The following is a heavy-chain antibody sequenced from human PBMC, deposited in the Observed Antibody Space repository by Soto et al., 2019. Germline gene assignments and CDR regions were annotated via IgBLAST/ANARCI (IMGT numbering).Heavy chain of an antibody. Sequence: GGSLRLSCVASGFTFDDYAMHWVRQAPGKGLEWVSGISWNSDIVGYADSVKGRFTVSRDNAKKSLYLQMGSLRPEDTALYYCAKDIGIQDNWNHGYFDYWGQGILVTVSS. CDR2: ISWNSDIV. J-gene: IGHJ5*01. D-gene: IGHD1-20*01. CDR3: AKDIGIQDNWNHGYFDY. CDR1: GFTFDDYA. V-gene: IGHV3-9*01.